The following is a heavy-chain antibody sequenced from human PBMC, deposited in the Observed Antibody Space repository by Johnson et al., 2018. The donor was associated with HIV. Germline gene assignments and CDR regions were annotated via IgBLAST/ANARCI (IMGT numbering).Heavy chain of an antibody. Sequence: QVQLVESGGGVVQPGRSLRLSCAASGFTFSSYAMHWVRQAPGKGLEWVSVISYHGSNKYYADSVKGRFTISRDNSKNTLYLQMNSLSAEDTAVYYCARGGGCGGDCYSGYDAFDIWCQGTKVTV. CDR2: ISYHGSNK. CDR3: ARGGGCGGDCYSGYDAFDI. J-gene: IGHJ3*02. D-gene: IGHD2-21*01. CDR1: GFTFSSYA. V-gene: IGHV3-30-3*01.